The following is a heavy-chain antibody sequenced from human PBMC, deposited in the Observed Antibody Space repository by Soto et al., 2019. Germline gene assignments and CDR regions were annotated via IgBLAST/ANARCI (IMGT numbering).Heavy chain of an antibody. CDR3: AIEVSAGDFDY. Sequence: QVQLEQSGAEVKKPRASVKVSCTAPAYSFTKYGRHLVRQAPGQRLEWMGRTNVDNGDTKYLQKSPDRVTITRDTSLSTVYMEVSSVRSEATAVYDCAIEVSAGDFDYWGQGDLVTVAA. CDR2: TNVDNGDT. CDR1: AYSFTKYG. J-gene: IGHJ4*02. V-gene: IGHV1-3*01.